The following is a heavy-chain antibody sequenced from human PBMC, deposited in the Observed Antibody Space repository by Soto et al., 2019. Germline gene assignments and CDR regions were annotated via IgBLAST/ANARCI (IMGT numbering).Heavy chain of an antibody. J-gene: IGHJ4*02. CDR1: GGSISNYY. V-gene: IGHV4-59*12. D-gene: IGHD3-22*01. CDR3: ARDGDYYDSSGYYWRYFDY. CDR2: IYYSGST. Sequence: SETLSLTCTVSGGSISNYYWSWIRQPPGKGLEWIGYIYYSGSTRYNPSLKSRVTISVDTSKNQFSLKLSSVTAADTAVYYCARDGDYYDSSGYYWRYFDYWGQGTLVTVSS.